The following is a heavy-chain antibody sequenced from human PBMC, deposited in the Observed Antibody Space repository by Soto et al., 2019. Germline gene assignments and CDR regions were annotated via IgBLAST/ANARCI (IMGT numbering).Heavy chain of an antibody. CDR1: EYTFTSYT. D-gene: IGHD4-4*01. J-gene: IGHJ4*02. CDR2: INGGNGNT. V-gene: IGHV1-3*01. Sequence: ASVKVSCKASEYTFTSYTMHWVRQAPGQRLEWMGWINGGNGNTKYSQKFQGRVTITRDTSASTAYMELSSLRSDDTAVYYCARELQGLYYFDYWGKGNLVTVAA. CDR3: ARELQGLYYFDY.